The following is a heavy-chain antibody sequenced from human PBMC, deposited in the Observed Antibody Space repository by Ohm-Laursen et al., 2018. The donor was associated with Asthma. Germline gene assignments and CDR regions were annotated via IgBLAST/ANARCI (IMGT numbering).Heavy chain of an antibody. D-gene: IGHD1-26*01. Sequence: SLRLSCAAPGYTFSRYSIHWVRQIPGKGLEWVASTSTASSFIYYADSVRGRFTTSRDNAKNSVYLQMNSLRAEDTALYYCARIGPEWELPGREYSLHHWGQGTQVTVSS. CDR2: TSTASSFI. J-gene: IGHJ1*01. CDR1: GYTFSRYS. CDR3: ARIGPEWELPGREYSLHH. V-gene: IGHV3-21*01.